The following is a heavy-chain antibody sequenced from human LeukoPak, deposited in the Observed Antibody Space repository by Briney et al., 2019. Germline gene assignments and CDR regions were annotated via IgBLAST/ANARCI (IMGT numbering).Heavy chain of an antibody. CDR1: SGPIMSGYYY. CDR2: IYYSGST. D-gene: IGHD6-13*01. Sequence: SETLSLTCTVSSGPIMSGYYYWGWIRQPPGKGLEWIGSIYYSGSTYYNPSLKSRVTIYEDTSKNQFSLKLSSVTAVDTAVYYCARHGHSGSSWLNWFDPWGQGTLVTVSS. CDR3: ARHGHSGSSWLNWFDP. V-gene: IGHV4-39*01. J-gene: IGHJ5*02.